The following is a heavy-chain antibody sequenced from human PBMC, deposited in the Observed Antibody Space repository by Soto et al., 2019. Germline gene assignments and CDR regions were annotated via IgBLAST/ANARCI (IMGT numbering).Heavy chain of an antibody. CDR3: GMGRGWYKIHF. CDR2: MSHSGPT. D-gene: IGHD6-19*01. Sequence: QLQESGPGLVKPSGTLSLTCAVSGGSVTTNYWWGWVRQSPVTGLEWIGDMSHSGPTNYSPSLKSPVTLSVGTSKNQFSPELKSVTAAETALYFWGMGRGWYKIHFWGQGTLVTVSS. CDR1: GGSVTTNYW. V-gene: IGHV4-4*02. J-gene: IGHJ4*02.